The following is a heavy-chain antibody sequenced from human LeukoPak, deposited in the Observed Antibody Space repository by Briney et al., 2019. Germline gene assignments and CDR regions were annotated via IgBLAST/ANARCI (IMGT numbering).Heavy chain of an antibody. D-gene: IGHD3-3*01. Sequence: GGSLRLSCAASGFTFSSSAMSWVRQAPGKGLEWVSAIGGSGGNTYYADSVKGRFTISRDSSKNTLYLQMSSLRAEDTAVYYCARSHYDFWSGYYARGGFDYWGQGTLVTVSS. CDR1: GFTFSSSA. CDR2: IGGSGGNT. J-gene: IGHJ4*02. V-gene: IGHV3-23*01. CDR3: ARSHYDFWSGYYARGGFDY.